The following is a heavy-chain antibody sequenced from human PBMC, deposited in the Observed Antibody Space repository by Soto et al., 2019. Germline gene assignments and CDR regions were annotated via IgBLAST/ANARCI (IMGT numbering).Heavy chain of an antibody. V-gene: IGHV1-69*06. CDR2: IIPIFGTA. J-gene: IGHJ6*01. CDR3: ARELYYYYGMDV. Sequence: SVKVSCKASGGTFSSYAISWVRQAPGQGLEWMGGIIPIFGTANYAQKFQGRVTITADKSTSTAYMELSSLRSEDTAVYYCARELYYYYGMDVWGQATTVTASS. CDR1: GGTFSSYA.